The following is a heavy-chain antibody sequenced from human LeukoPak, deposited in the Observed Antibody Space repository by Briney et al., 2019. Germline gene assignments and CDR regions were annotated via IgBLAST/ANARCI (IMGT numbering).Heavy chain of an antibody. D-gene: IGHD3-22*01. CDR3: AREMVYFDRRVYSHDYGRDV. CDR1: GGSFSNYY. J-gene: IGHJ6*04. CDR2: INHSGSI. V-gene: IGHV4-34*01. Sequence: SETLSLTCAVYGGSFSNYYWSWIRQSPGKGLDWIGEINHSGSINYNPSLKSRFTISVDTSKNQFSLKLSSVTAADTAVYYCAREMVYFDRRVYSHDYGRDVGAKGTRVPVP.